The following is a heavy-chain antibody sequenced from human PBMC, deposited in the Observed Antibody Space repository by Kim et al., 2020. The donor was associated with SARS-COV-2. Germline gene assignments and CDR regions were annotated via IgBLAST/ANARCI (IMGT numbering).Heavy chain of an antibody. J-gene: IGHJ6*03. D-gene: IGHD2-15*01. CDR3: AKNEDLLLTYYDMDV. Sequence: ADSVRGRFTVSRDNRENSLYLQMTGLRREDTALYYCAKNEDLLLTYYDMDVWGKGTTVTVSS. V-gene: IGHV3-43*01.